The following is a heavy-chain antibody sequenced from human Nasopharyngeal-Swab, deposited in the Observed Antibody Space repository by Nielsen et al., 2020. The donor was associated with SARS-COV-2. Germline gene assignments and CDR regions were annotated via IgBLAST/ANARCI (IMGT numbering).Heavy chain of an antibody. D-gene: IGHD4-17*01. CDR1: GFTFSSYA. CDR3: ASPLTTPMNY. Sequence: GGSLRLSCAASGFTFSSYAMHWVRQAPGKGLELVAVISYDGSNKYYADSVKGRFTISRDNSKNTLYLQMNSLRAEDTAVYYCASPLTTPMNYWGQGTLVTVSS. V-gene: IGHV3-30-3*01. J-gene: IGHJ4*02. CDR2: ISYDGSNK.